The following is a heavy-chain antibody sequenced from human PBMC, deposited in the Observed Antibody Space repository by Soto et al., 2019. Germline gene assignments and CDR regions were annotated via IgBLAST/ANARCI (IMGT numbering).Heavy chain of an antibody. CDR1: GFTFRSYA. D-gene: IGHD1-26*01. J-gene: IGHJ4*02. Sequence: PGGSLRLSCAASGFTFRSYAMHWVRQAPGKGLEWVAVISYDESDKYYADSLKGRFTISADESTSAAYMELSSLRSEDTAVYYCARFDAAGSGSHHWGQGTLVTVSS. V-gene: IGHV3-30*03. CDR3: ARFDAAGSGSHH. CDR2: ISYDESDK.